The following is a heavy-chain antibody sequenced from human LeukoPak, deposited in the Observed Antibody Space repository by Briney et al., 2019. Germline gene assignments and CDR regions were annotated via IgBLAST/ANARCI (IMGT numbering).Heavy chain of an antibody. J-gene: IGHJ6*02. CDR2: IYDSGST. CDR1: GGSISSYY. CDR3: ARVGGTNCYYYGMDV. Sequence: TSETLSLTCTVSGGSISSYYWSWIRQPPGKGLEWIGYIYDSGSTNYNPSLKSRVTISVDTSKNQFSLKLSSVTAADTAVYYCARVGGTNCYYYGMDVWGQGTTVTVSS. D-gene: IGHD1-1*01. V-gene: IGHV4-59*01.